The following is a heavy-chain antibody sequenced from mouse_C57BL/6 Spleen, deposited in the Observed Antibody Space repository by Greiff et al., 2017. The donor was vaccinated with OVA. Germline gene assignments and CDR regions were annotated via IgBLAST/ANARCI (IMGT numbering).Heavy chain of an antibody. CDR3: AREGDYYGSSYVDY. CDR1: GFTFSSYA. D-gene: IGHD1-1*01. J-gene: IGHJ2*01. Sequence: EVKVVESGGGLVKPGGSLKLSCAASGFTFSSYAMSWVRQTPEKRLEWVATISDGGSYTYSPDNVKGRFTISRDNAKNNLYLQMSHLKSEDTAMYYCAREGDYYGSSYVDYWGQGTTLTVSS. V-gene: IGHV5-4*01. CDR2: ISDGGSYT.